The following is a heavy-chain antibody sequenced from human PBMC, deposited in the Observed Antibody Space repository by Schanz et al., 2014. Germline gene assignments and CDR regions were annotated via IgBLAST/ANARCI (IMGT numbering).Heavy chain of an antibody. D-gene: IGHD2-21*02. CDR3: VRERTNYGGNSYFFDH. J-gene: IGHJ4*02. CDR1: GFVFGDYY. CDR2: ISDSGTYT. V-gene: IGHV3-11*06. Sequence: QVQVVQSGGGLVKPGGSLRLSCAASGFVFGDYYMTWIRQAPGKGLEWLSYISDSGTYTNYADSVKGRFTISRDNAKNSVYLQMNGLRVEDTAVYYCVRERTNYGGNSYFFDHWGQGTLVTVSS.